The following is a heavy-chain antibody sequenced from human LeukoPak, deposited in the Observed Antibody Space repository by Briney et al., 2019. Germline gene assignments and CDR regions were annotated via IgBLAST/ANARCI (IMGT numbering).Heavy chain of an antibody. CDR3: ARGGGIYSSSSCDY. CDR2: IYYSGST. J-gene: IGHJ4*02. CDR1: GGSISSYY. D-gene: IGHD6-6*01. Sequence: SETLSLTCTVSGGSISSYYWNWIRQPPGKGLEWIGYIYYSGSTNYNPSLKSRVTISVDTSKNQFSLKLSSVTAADTAVYYCARGGGIYSSSSCDYWGQGTLVTVSS. V-gene: IGHV4-59*01.